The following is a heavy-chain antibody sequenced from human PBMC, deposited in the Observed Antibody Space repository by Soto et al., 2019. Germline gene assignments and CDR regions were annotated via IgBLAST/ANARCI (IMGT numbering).Heavy chain of an antibody. Sequence: ASVKVSCKASGYTFTGYYMHWVRQAPGQGLEWMGWINPNSGGTNYAQKFQGRVTMTRDTSISTAYMELSRLRSDDTAVYYCARSYYYDSSGYSLDYWGQGTLVTVS. CDR1: GYTFTGYY. V-gene: IGHV1-2*02. CDR3: ARSYYYDSSGYSLDY. D-gene: IGHD3-22*01. J-gene: IGHJ4*02. CDR2: INPNSGGT.